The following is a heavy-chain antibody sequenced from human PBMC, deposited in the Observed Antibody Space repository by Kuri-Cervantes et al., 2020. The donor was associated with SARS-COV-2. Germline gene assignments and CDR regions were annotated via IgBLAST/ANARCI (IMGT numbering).Heavy chain of an antibody. Sequence: ASVKVSCKASGYTFTGYYMHWVRQAPGKGLEWMGGFDPEDGETIYAQKFQGRVTMTEDTSTDTAYMELSSLRSEDTAVYYCATLWSGGDYWGQGTLVTVSS. J-gene: IGHJ4*02. CDR2: FDPEDGET. CDR1: GYTFTGYY. D-gene: IGHD3-3*01. CDR3: ATLWSGGDY. V-gene: IGHV1-24*01.